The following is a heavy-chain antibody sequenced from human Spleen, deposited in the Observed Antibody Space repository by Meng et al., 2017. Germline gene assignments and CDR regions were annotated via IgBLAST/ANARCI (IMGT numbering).Heavy chain of an antibody. D-gene: IGHD6-19*01. J-gene: IGHJ4*02. CDR3: ASYNSGWPQFDS. CDR2: IYHSGST. CDR1: GCSISTTKW. V-gene: IGHV4-4*02. Sequence: QVQLQESGPGPVQPSGPLSLTCAVSGCSISTTKWWNWVRQTPGKGLEWVGEIYHSGSTNYNPSLKSRVTMSVDKSKNQFSLKLTSVTAADTAVYYCASYNSGWPQFDSWGQGILVTVSS.